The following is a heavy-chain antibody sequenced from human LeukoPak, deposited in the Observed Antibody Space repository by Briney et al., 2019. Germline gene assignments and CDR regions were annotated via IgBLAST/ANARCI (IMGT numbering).Heavy chain of an antibody. CDR3: AKDVRSDYFDY. CDR1: GFTFSTYS. J-gene: IGHJ4*02. CDR2: ISSSGRYM. Sequence: GGSLRLSCAASGFTFSTYSMNWVRQASGKGLEWVSAISSSGRYMYYADSVKGRFTISRDNANNSLYLQMDSLRAEDTAVYYCAKDVRSDYFDYWGQGTLVTVSS. V-gene: IGHV3-21*01.